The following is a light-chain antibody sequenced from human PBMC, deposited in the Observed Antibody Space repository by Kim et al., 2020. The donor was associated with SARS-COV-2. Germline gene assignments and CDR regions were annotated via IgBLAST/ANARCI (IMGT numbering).Light chain of an antibody. CDR1: SSDVGSYSY. Sequence: GQSVTISCTGTSSDVGSYSYVSWYQQHPGNAPKLMIYEVSKRPSGVPDRFSGSKSGNTASLTVSGLQAEDEADYYCSSYAGSKNLVFGGGTQLTVL. CDR2: EVS. CDR3: SSYAGSKNLV. V-gene: IGLV2-8*01. J-gene: IGLJ2*01.